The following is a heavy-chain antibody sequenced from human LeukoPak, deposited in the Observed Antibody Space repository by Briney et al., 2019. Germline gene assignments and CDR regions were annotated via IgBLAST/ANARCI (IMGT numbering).Heavy chain of an antibody. V-gene: IGHV1-69*04. J-gene: IGHJ4*02. Sequence: GASVKVSCKASGGTFSSYAISWVRQAPGQGLEWMGRIIPILGIANYAQKFQGRVTITADKSTSTAYMGLSSLRSEDTAVYYCARLASSGWSHCDYWGQGTLVTVSS. CDR2: IIPILGIA. CDR1: GGTFSSYA. CDR3: ARLASSGWSHCDY. D-gene: IGHD6-19*01.